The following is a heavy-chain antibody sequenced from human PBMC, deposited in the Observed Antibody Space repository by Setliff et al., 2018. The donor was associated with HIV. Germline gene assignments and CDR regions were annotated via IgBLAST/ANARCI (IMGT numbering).Heavy chain of an antibody. J-gene: IGHJ6*03. D-gene: IGHD3-10*01. CDR3: ASLDGSESPYIYYYYMDV. Sequence: SETLSLTCTVSGGSIRSSSSYWGWIRQPPGKGLEWIGIIYYSGSTYYKPSLKSRVTISVDTSKNQISLKLSSVTAADTAVYYCASLDGSESPYIYYYYMDVWGKGTAVTVSS. CDR1: GGSIRSSSSY. V-gene: IGHV4-39*01. CDR2: IYYSGST.